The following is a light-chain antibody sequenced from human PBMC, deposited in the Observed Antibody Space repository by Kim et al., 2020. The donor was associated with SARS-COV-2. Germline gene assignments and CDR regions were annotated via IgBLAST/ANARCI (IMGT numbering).Light chain of an antibody. V-gene: IGLV2-14*03. J-gene: IGLJ1*01. CDR2: DVR. CDR1: SSDVGGYNS. CDR3: SSYTSSSTKV. Sequence: QPMTLSCPGTSSDVGGYNSVSWYQQHPGKAPTLMIYDVRNRPSGVSNRFSGSKSGNTASLTISGLQAEDEADYYCSSYTSSSTKVFGTGTKVTVL.